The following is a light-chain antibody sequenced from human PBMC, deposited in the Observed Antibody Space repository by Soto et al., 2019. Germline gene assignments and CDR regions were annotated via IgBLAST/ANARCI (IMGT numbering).Light chain of an antibody. CDR2: DVS. V-gene: IGLV2-14*03. CDR3: SSYSSSTTHVV. CDR1: STDVGDFNY. Sequence: QSALTQPXSVSXSPGRXVTXXCTGTSTDVGDFNYVSWYQHLPGRAPKLIIYDVSNRPSGISYRFSASKSGRTASLTISGLQAEDEADYYCSSYSSSTTHVVFGGGTKLTVL. J-gene: IGLJ2*01.